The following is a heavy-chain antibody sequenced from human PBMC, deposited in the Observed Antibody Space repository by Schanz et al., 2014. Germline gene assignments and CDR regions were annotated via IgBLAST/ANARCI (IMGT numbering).Heavy chain of an antibody. D-gene: IGHD1-26*01. V-gene: IGHV1-18*01. J-gene: IGHJ4*02. CDR1: GYTFTSYG. Sequence: QVQLVQSGAEVKKPGASVKVSCKASGYTFTSYGISWVRQAPGQGLEWMAWINIYNGNTNFAQKFQGRVTMTTDTSTSTVSMELRSLTSDDSAVYYCARDRDQWDGNYLDYWGQGTLVTVSS. CDR3: ARDRDQWDGNYLDY. CDR2: INIYNGNT.